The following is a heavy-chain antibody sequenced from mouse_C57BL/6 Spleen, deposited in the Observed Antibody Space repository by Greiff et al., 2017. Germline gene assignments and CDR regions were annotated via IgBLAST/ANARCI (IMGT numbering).Heavy chain of an antibody. Sequence: QVQLKQPGAELVMPGASVKLSCKASGYTFTSYWMHWVKQRPGQGLEWIGEIDPSDSYTNYNQKFKGKSTLTVDKSSSTAYMQLSSLTSEDSAVYYCARGGYGNYAGYFDVWGTGTTVTVSS. CDR3: ARGGYGNYAGYFDV. CDR2: IDPSDSYT. D-gene: IGHD2-10*02. J-gene: IGHJ1*03. CDR1: GYTFTSYW. V-gene: IGHV1-69*01.